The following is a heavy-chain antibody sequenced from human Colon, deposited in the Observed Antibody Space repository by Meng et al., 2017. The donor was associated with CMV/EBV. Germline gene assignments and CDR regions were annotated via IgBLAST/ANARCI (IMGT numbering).Heavy chain of an antibody. CDR1: GFTFSSYT. CDR3: AREDIVATEYYFDY. V-gene: IGHV3-7*01. CDR2: IKQDGSEK. Sequence: GESLKISCAASGFTFSSYTMNWVRQAPGKGLEWVANIKQDGSEKYYVDSVKGRFTISRDNAKNSLYLQMNSLRAEDTAVYYCAREDIVATEYYFDYWGQGTLVTVSS. J-gene: IGHJ4*02. D-gene: IGHD5-12*01.